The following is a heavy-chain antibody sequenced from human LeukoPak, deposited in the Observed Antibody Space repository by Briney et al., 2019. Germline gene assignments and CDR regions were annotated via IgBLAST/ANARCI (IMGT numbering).Heavy chain of an antibody. CDR3: ARTRRYCSSTSCYTSPFDY. Sequence: PSETLSLTCTVSGGSISSGSYYWSWIRQPPGKGLEWIGEINHSGSTNYNPSLKSRVTISVDTSKNQFSLKLSSVTAADTAVYYCARTRRYCSSTSCYTSPFDYWGQGTLVTVSS. J-gene: IGHJ4*02. CDR1: GGSISSGSYY. V-gene: IGHV4-39*07. CDR2: INHSGST. D-gene: IGHD2-2*02.